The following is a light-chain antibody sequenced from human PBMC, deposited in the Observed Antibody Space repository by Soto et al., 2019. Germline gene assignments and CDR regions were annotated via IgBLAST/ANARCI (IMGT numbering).Light chain of an antibody. J-gene: IGKJ1*01. V-gene: IGKV3-20*01. CDR2: GAS. Sequence: EIVLTQSPGTLSLSPGERATLSCRASQSLSNNIYLAWYQQKPGQAPRLLIYGASNRPTDIPDRFSGSGSGTDFSLTISRLEPEDFAVYYCQQSNDWWTFGQGTKVDIK. CDR3: QQSNDWWT. CDR1: QSLSNNIY.